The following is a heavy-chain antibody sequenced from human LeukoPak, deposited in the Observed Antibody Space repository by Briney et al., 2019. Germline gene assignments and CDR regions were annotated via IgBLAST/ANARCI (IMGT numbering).Heavy chain of an antibody. Sequence: PGGSLRLSCAASGFTFSSYAMSWVRQAPGKGLEWVSAISGSGGSTYYADSVKGRFTISRDNSKNTLYLQMASLRDEDMGVYYCARVGPATAFDYWGQGTQVTVSS. J-gene: IGHJ4*02. CDR3: ARVGPATAFDY. V-gene: IGHV3-23*01. CDR2: ISGSGGST. CDR1: GFTFSSYA.